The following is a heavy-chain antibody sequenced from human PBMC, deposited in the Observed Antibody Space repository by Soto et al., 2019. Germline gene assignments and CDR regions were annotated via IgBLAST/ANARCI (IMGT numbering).Heavy chain of an antibody. J-gene: IGHJ3*02. CDR2: IIPIFNTV. CDR1: GGTFSSSA. Sequence: WASVKVSFKASGGTFSSSAINWVRQAPGQGLEWMGGIIPIFNTVNYAQEFQARVTITADDSTTTAYMELSSLTSEDTAVYYCARVRRERMTMIGRVGAFDILG. V-gene: IGHV1-69*01. CDR3: ARVRRERMTMIGRVGAFDI. D-gene: IGHD3-22*01.